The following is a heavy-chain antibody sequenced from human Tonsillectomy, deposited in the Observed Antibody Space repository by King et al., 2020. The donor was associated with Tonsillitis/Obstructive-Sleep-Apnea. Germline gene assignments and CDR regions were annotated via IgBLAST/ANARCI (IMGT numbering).Heavy chain of an antibody. Sequence: QLQESGPGLVKPSETLSLTCSVSGHSIRSSSYYWGWIRQPPGQGLEWIGTIYYTGSTYYNPSLKSRVTISVDTSKNQFSLKLSSVTAADSAVYYCARHVRDGYGTNFDYWGQGTLVTVSS. V-gene: IGHV4-39*01. CDR1: GHSIRSSSYY. CDR2: IYYTGST. J-gene: IGHJ4*02. CDR3: ARHVRDGYGTNFDY. D-gene: IGHD5-24*01.